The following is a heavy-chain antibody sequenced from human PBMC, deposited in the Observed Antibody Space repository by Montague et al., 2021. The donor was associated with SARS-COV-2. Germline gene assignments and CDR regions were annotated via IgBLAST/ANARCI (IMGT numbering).Heavy chain of an antibody. CDR3: ARGGTERSTTFGVVFFLLLDS. V-gene: IGHV4-34*01. J-gene: IGHJ4*02. Sequence: SETLSLTCAVYGGSLSGHSWSWVRQAPGKGLEWIGDIGHTGSFKYNPSLKSRVTMSIDAAKNQFSLRMTSVTAADTSIYYCARGGTERSTTFGVVFFLLLDSWGQGTLVTVSS. D-gene: IGHD3-3*01. CDR1: GGSLSGHS. CDR2: IGHTGSF.